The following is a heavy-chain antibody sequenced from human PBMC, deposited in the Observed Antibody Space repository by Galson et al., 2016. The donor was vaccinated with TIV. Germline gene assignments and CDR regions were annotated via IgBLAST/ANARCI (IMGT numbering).Heavy chain of an antibody. CDR1: GFSLTTSGMC. CDR2: IDWDDDK. CDR3: ARRGPRGDTDY. Sequence: PALVKPTQTLTLTCTFSGFSLTTSGMCVGWIRQPPGKALEWLARIDWDDDKYYSTSLRTRLTISKGTSKNQVVLTMTNMDPVDTATYYCARRGPRGDTDYWGQGTFVTVSS. J-gene: IGHJ4*02. V-gene: IGHV2-70*11.